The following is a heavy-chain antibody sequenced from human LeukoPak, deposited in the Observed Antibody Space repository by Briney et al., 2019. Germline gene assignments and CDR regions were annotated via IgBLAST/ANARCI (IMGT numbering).Heavy chain of an antibody. Sequence: GGSLRLSCAASGFTFSSYSMNWVRQAPGKGLEWVSSISSSSSYIYYADSVKGRFTISRDNAKNSLYLQMNSLRAEDTAVYYCAREAVVAGIDYWGQGTLVTVSS. V-gene: IGHV3-21*01. J-gene: IGHJ4*02. CDR2: ISSSSSYI. CDR3: AREAVVAGIDY. CDR1: GFTFSSYS. D-gene: IGHD6-19*01.